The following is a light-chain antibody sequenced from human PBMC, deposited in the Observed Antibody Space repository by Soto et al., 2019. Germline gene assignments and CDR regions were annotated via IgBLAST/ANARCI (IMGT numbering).Light chain of an antibody. Sequence: EIVLTQSPGTLSLSPGDRATLSCRASQGVSANSLAWYQHKVGQAPRLLIYGAFSRATGIPDRFSGNGSETDFTLTISRLEPEDLAVYFCHKYGSAPFTFGPGTKVDIK. J-gene: IGKJ3*01. CDR2: GAF. V-gene: IGKV3-20*01. CDR3: HKYGSAPFT. CDR1: QGVSANS.